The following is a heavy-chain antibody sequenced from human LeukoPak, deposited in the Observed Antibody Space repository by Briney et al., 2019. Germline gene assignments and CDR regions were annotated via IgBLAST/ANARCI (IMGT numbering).Heavy chain of an antibody. V-gene: IGHV3-23*01. D-gene: IGHD3-22*01. CDR2: IRGSGGST. Sequence: GGSLRLSCAASGFTFSSYAMSWVRQAPGKGLEWISAIRGSGGSTYYADSVKGRFTISRDNSKNTLYLQMNSLRAEDTAVYYCAKDHRYYDSSGYCSFDYWGQGTLVTVSS. CDR3: AKDHRYYDSSGYCSFDY. J-gene: IGHJ4*02. CDR1: GFTFSSYA.